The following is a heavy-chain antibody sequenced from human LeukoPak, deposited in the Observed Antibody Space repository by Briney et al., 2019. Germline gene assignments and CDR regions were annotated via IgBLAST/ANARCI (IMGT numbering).Heavy chain of an antibody. D-gene: IGHD3-22*01. CDR1: GYTFTGYY. V-gene: IGHV1-2*02. Sequence: ASVKVSCKASGYTFTGYYMHWVRQAPGQGLEWMGWINPNSGGTNYAQKFQGRVTMTRDTSISTAYMELSRLRSDDTAVYYYARDQDSSGHFLAGAVDYWGQGTLVTVSS. CDR3: ARDQDSSGHFLAGAVDY. CDR2: INPNSGGT. J-gene: IGHJ4*02.